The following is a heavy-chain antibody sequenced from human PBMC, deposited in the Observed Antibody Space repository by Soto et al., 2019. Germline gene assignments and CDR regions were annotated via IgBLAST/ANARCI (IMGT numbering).Heavy chain of an antibody. CDR3: ARVMGSGTVGVFDY. V-gene: IGHV2-5*02. CDR1: GFSLSSSGVG. Sequence: QITLKESGPTLVKPTQTLTLTCTFSGFSLSSSGVGVGWIRQPPGKALEWLALIYWDNYKQYSPSLKNRFTTTKDTSKNQVVLTLTKMEPVDTGTYYCARVMGSGTVGVFDYGGQGTLVTVSS. D-gene: IGHD6-13*01. CDR2: IYWDNYK. J-gene: IGHJ4*02.